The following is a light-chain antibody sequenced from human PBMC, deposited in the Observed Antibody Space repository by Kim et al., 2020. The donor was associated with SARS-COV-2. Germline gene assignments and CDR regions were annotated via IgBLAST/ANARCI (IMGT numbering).Light chain of an antibody. CDR1: SLRSYY. V-gene: IGLV3-19*01. CDR3: NSRDSSGNPLGV. CDR2: GKN. Sequence: SSELTQDPAVSVALGQTDRITCQGDSLRSYYANWYQQKPGQATVLVHYGKNNRPSGIPNRFSGSSSGNTASLTITGAQAEDEADYYCNSRDSSGNPLGVFGGGTQLTVL. J-gene: IGLJ3*02.